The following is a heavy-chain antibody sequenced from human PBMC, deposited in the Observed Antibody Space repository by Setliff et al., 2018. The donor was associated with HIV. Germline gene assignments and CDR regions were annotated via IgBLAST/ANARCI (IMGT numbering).Heavy chain of an antibody. Sequence: GASVKVSCKASGYPFSSYDIHWVQQAPGKGLEWMGRVDPEDGETIYAEKFQGRVTITADTSTDTAYMELSSLRSDDTAVYYCARDRPGMDCTTTSCYAPFDYWGQGTLVTVSS. CDR2: VDPEDGET. D-gene: IGHD2-2*01. CDR1: GYPFSSYD. J-gene: IGHJ4*02. V-gene: IGHV1-69-2*01. CDR3: ARDRPGMDCTTTSCYAPFDY.